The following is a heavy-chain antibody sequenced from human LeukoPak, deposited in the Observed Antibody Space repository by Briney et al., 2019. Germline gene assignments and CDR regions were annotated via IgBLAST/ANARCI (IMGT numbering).Heavy chain of an antibody. CDR3: ARDRLWFGELAIFDY. Sequence: SETLSLTCTVSGGSISSSSYYWGWIRQPPGKGLDWIGSIYYSGSTYYNPSLKSRVTISVDTSKNQFYLKLSSVPAADTAVYYCARDRLWFGELAIFDYWGQGTLVTVSS. J-gene: IGHJ4*02. D-gene: IGHD3-10*01. CDR2: IYYSGST. V-gene: IGHV4-39*07. CDR1: GGSISSSSYY.